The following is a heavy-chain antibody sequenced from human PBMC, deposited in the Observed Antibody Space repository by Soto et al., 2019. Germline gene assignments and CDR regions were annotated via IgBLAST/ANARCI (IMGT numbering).Heavy chain of an antibody. CDR2: INPSGGST. Sequence: GASVKVSCKASGYTFTSYYMHWVRQAPGQGLEWMGIINPSGGSTIYAQKFQGRVTMTRDTSTSTVYMELSSLRSEDTAVYYCAFRYSNYELYYYGMDVWGQGTTVTVSS. CDR1: GYTFTSYY. CDR3: AFRYSNYELYYYGMDV. V-gene: IGHV1-46*01. J-gene: IGHJ6*02. D-gene: IGHD4-4*01.